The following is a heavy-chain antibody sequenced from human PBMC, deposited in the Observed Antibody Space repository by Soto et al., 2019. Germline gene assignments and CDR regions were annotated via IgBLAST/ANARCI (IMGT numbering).Heavy chain of an antibody. D-gene: IGHD4-17*01. V-gene: IGHV4-39*01. CDR1: GGSISSSSYY. CDR2: IYYSGST. Sequence: SETLSLTCTVSGGSISSSSYYWGWIRQPPGKGLEWIGSIYYSGSTYYNPSLKSRVTISVDTSKNQFSLKLSSVTAADTAVYYCARLSSGDDAFDIWGQGTMVTVSS. CDR3: ARLSSGDDAFDI. J-gene: IGHJ3*02.